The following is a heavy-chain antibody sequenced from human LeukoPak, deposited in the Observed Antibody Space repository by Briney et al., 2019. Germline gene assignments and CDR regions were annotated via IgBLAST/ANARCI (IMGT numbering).Heavy chain of an antibody. CDR1: GYTLTGYY. CDR3: AKGYDSSGYQPDDAFDI. D-gene: IGHD3-22*01. CDR2: INPNSGGT. V-gene: IGHV1-2*02. J-gene: IGHJ3*02. Sequence: GASVKVSCKASGYTLTGYYMHWVRQAPGQGLEWMGWINPNSGGTNYAQKFQGRVTMTRDTSISTAYMELSRLRSDDTAVYYCAKGYDSSGYQPDDAFDIWGQGTMVTVSS.